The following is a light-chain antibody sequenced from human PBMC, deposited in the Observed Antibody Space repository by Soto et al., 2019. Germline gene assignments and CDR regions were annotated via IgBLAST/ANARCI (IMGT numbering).Light chain of an antibody. J-gene: IGLJ3*02. Sequence: QSALTQPPSASGSPGQSVTISCTGTSSDIGAYNYVSWYQQHPGKAPKLMIHEVSKRPSGVPDRFSGSKSSNTASLTVSGLQAEDEADYYCSSYAGSNDRWVFGGGTKLIVL. V-gene: IGLV2-8*01. CDR1: SSDIGAYNY. CDR3: SSYAGSNDRWV. CDR2: EVS.